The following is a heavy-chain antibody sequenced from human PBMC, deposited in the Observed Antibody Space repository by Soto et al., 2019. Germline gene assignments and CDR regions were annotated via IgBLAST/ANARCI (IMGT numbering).Heavy chain of an antibody. CDR2: ISGSGGDT. CDR1: GFTFGKNA. J-gene: IGHJ4*02. Sequence: EVQLLESGGGLVQPGGSLRLSCAASGFTFGKNAMSWVRQAPGKGLEWVSSISGSGGDTFYAGSVKGRFTISRDISKNTLSLQMDSLRAEDTAVYYCAKDRGYTGYDFGYCFDHWGRGSLVTVSS. CDR3: AKDRGYTGYDFGYCFDH. V-gene: IGHV3-23*01. D-gene: IGHD5-12*01.